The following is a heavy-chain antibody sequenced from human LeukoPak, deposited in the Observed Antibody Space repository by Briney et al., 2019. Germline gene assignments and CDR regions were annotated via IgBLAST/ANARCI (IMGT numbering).Heavy chain of an antibody. CDR3: ARIVTDTAMAVYNYFDY. D-gene: IGHD5-18*01. V-gene: IGHV3-48*04. CDR2: ISPSSTRI. J-gene: IGHJ4*02. Sequence: GGSLRLSCAASGFTFSSHDMNWVRQAPGKGLEWVSYISPSSTRIDYAASVRGRFTISRDNAKRSLYLQMSSLRAEDTAVYYCARIVTDTAMAVYNYFDYWGQGTLVTVSS. CDR1: GFTFSSHD.